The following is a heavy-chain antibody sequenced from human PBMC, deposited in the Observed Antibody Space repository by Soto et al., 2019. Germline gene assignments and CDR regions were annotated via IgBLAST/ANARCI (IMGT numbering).Heavy chain of an antibody. D-gene: IGHD6-13*01. V-gene: IGHV1-3*01. CDR3: ARDIAAAGRYYYYGMDV. J-gene: IGHJ6*02. Sequence: ASVKVSCKASGYTFTSYAMHWVRQAPGQRLEWMGWINAGNGNTKYSQKFQGRVTITRDTSASTAYMELSSLRSEDTAVYYCARDIAAAGRYYYYGMDVWGQGTTVTVSS. CDR2: INAGNGNT. CDR1: GYTFTSYA.